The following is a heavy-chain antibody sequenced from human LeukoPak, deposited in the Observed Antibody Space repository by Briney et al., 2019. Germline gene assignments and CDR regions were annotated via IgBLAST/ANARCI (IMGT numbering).Heavy chain of an antibody. CDR2: IYYSGST. J-gene: IGHJ5*02. CDR3: ARGGSRYQLLNWFDP. Sequence: SETLSLTCTVSGGSISSYYWSWIRQPPGKGLEWIGYIYYSGSTNYNPSLKSRVTISVDTSKNQFSLKLSSVTAADTAVYYCARGGSRYQLLNWFDPWGQGTLVTVSS. V-gene: IGHV4-59*08. CDR1: GGSISSYY. D-gene: IGHD2-2*01.